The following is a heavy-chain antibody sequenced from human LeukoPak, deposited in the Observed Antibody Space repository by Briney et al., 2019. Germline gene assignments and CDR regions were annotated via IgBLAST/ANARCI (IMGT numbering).Heavy chain of an antibody. D-gene: IGHD3-3*01. Sequence: ASVKVSYKASGYTFTSYGISRVRQAPGQGLEWMGWISAYNGNTNYAQKLQGRVTMTTDPPTSTAYMELSRLRSDDTAVYYCARPSLWSGHYMFWDLWGQGTLVSVCS. CDR1: GYTFTSYG. J-gene: IGHJ4*02. CDR3: ARPSLWSGHYMFWDL. CDR2: ISAYNGNT. V-gene: IGHV1-18*01.